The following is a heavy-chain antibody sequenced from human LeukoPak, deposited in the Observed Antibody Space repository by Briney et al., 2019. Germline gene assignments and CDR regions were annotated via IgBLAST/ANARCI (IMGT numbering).Heavy chain of an antibody. CDR3: ARGGKVVPAAMGSNWFDP. D-gene: IGHD2-2*01. CDR2: INHSGST. J-gene: IGHJ5*02. Sequence: SETLSLTCTVSGGSFTSHYWSWIRQPPGKGLEWIGEINHSGSTNYNPSLKSRVTISVDTSKNQFSLKLSSVTAADTAVYYCARGGKVVPAAMGSNWFDPWGQGTLVTVSS. V-gene: IGHV4-34*01. CDR1: GGSFTSHY.